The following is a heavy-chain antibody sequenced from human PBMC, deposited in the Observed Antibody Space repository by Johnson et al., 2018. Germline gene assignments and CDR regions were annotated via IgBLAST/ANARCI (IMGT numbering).Heavy chain of an antibody. D-gene: IGHD1-26*01. Sequence: QVQLQESGPGLVKPSETLSLTCSVSGGSISSYYWSYIRQPAGKGLEWIGRIYTSGTTNDNPSLKSRVTMSVDTSKNHFSLKLSSVTAADTAVYYCARESSGTYGRAFDIWGQGTMITVSS. CDR3: ARESSGTYGRAFDI. CDR1: GGSISSYY. V-gene: IGHV4-4*07. J-gene: IGHJ3*02. CDR2: IYTSGTT.